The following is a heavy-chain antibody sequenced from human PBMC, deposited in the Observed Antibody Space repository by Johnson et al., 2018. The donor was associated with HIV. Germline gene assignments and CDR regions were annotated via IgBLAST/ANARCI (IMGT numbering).Heavy chain of an antibody. CDR2: IYSGGST. CDR1: GFTVSSNY. V-gene: IGHV3-53*01. D-gene: IGHD5-18*01. J-gene: IGHJ3*02. Sequence: VQLVESGGGLIQPGGSLRLSCAASGFTVSSNYMSWVRQAPGKGLEWVSVIYSGGSTYHADSVKGRFIISRDNSKSTLYLQMNSLRAEDTAVYYCARAYTYGAFDIWGKGTTVTVSS. CDR3: ARAYTYGAFDI.